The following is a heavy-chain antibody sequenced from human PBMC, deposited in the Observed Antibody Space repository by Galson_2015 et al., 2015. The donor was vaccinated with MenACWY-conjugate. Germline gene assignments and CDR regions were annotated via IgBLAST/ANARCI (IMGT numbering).Heavy chain of an antibody. J-gene: IGHJ4*02. CDR3: ARGGKWLDS. Sequence: SLRLSCAASGFTFSSYWMTWVRQAPGKGLEWVANIKPDGSEKNYVDSVKGRFTISRDNAKDSLYLQMNSLRAEDTAVYYCARGGKWLDSWGQGTLVTISS. CDR1: GFTFSSYW. V-gene: IGHV3-7*04. CDR2: IKPDGSEK. D-gene: IGHD5-12*01.